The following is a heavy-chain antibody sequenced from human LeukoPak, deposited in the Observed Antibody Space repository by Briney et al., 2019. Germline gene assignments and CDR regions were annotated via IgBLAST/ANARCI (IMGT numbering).Heavy chain of an antibody. J-gene: IGHJ4*01. CDR1: GFTFRTSS. Sequence: GGSLRLSCEVSGFTFRTSSMTCVRQAPGRGLEWVSYFNSGSDTIYYADSVKGRFTISRDNAKNSLYLKMNSLRDDDTDMYYCARASAPITMVEETAVGFDYWG. V-gene: IGHV3-48*02. D-gene: IGHD3-10*01. CDR3: ARASAPITMVEETAVGFDY. CDR2: FNSGSDTI.